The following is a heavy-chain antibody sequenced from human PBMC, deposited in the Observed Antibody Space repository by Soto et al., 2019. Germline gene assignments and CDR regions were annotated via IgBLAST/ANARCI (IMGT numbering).Heavy chain of an antibody. J-gene: IGHJ4*02. D-gene: IGHD6-13*01. CDR3: ATGGLYRSSWHLDY. CDR1: GFTFDDYA. Sequence: GGSLRLSCSASGFTFDDYAMHWVRQAPGKGLEWVSGISWNSGSIGYADSVKGRFTISRDNAKNSLYLQMNSLTAEDTAFYYCATGGLYRSSWHLDYWGQGTPVTVSS. V-gene: IGHV3-9*01. CDR2: ISWNSGSI.